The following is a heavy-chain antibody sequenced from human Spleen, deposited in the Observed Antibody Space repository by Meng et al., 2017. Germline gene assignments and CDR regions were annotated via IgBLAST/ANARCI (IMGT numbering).Heavy chain of an antibody. J-gene: IGHJ5*02. D-gene: IGHD1-26*01. CDR1: GGSISSGGYS. V-gene: IGHV4-30-2*01. Sequence: QLQLQESGSGLVKPSQTLSLTCAVSGGSISSGGYSWSWIRQPPGKGLEWIGYMYHSGSTYYNPSLKSRATISVDRSKNHFSLELNSVTAADTAVYYCVREAGTSGDWFDPWGQGTLVTVSS. CDR3: VREAGTSGDWFDP. CDR2: MYHSGST.